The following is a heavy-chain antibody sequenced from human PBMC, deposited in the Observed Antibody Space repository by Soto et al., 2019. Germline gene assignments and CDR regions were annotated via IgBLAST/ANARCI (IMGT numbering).Heavy chain of an antibody. J-gene: IGHJ4*02. Sequence: EVQLLGSGGGLVQPGGSLRLSCAASGFTFSSYAMSWVRQAPGKGLAWVSGISVSGGSTYYADSVKGRFTISRDNSKNTLYLQMNSLRAEDTAVYYCASNTRYDPPDYWGRGTLVTVSS. V-gene: IGHV3-23*01. D-gene: IGHD3-16*01. CDR3: ASNTRYDPPDY. CDR1: GFTFSSYA. CDR2: ISVSGGST.